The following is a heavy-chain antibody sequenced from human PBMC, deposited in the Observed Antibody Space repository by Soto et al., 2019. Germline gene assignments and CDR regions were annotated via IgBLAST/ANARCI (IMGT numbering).Heavy chain of an antibody. V-gene: IGHV4-31*03. Sequence: NPSETLSLTCTVSGGSISSGGYYWSWIRQHPGKGLERIGYIYYSGSTYYNPSLKSRVTISVDTSKNQFSLKLSPVTAADTAVYYCAREVFYDSSGFDYWGQGTLVTVSS. CDR1: GGSISSGGYY. CDR2: IYYSGST. J-gene: IGHJ4*02. CDR3: AREVFYDSSGFDY. D-gene: IGHD3-22*01.